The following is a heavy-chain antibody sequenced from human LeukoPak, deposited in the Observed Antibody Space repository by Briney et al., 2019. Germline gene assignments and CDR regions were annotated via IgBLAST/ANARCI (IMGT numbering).Heavy chain of an antibody. CDR2: INWAGATT. D-gene: IGHD3-16*01. CDR1: GFTFDDHA. J-gene: IGHJ4*02. V-gene: IGHV3-43D*04. Sequence: GGSLRLSCAASGFTFDDHAMHWVRQAPGKGLEWVSLINWAGATTYSADSVKGRFSISRDNAKNSLYLQMNSLGAEDTALYYCARDLTGASDYWGQGTLVTVSS. CDR3: ARDLTGASDY.